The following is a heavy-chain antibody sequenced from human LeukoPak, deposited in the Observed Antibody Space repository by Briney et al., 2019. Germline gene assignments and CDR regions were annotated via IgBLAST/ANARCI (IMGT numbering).Heavy chain of an antibody. CDR3: AGGSRYSSSSGTIDY. J-gene: IGHJ4*02. D-gene: IGHD6-6*01. Sequence: SETLSLTCAVYGGSFSGYYWSWLRQPPGKGLEWIGEINHSGSTNYNPSLKSRVTISVDTSKNQFSLKLSSVTAADTAVYYCAGGSRYSSSSGTIDYWGQGTLVTVSS. V-gene: IGHV4-34*01. CDR2: INHSGST. CDR1: GGSFSGYY.